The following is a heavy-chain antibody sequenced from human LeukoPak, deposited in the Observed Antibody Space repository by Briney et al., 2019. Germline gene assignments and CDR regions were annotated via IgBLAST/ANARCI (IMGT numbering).Heavy chain of an antibody. CDR1: GGSISSGNYY. V-gene: IGHV4-61*01. Sequence: SQTLSLTCTVSGGSISSGNYYWSWIRQPPGKGLEWIGYIYYSGSTNYNPSLKSRVTISVDTSKNQFSLKLSSVTAADTAVYYCARAGKSVVVPAALMDVWGKGTTVTVSS. CDR3: ARAGKSVVVPAALMDV. J-gene: IGHJ6*04. CDR2: IYYSGST. D-gene: IGHD2-2*01.